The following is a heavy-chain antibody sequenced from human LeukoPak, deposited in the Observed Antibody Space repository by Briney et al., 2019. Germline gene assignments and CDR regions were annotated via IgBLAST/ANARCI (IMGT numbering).Heavy chain of an antibody. D-gene: IGHD6-13*01. Sequence: GGSLRLSCAASGFTFHDYAMHWVRQAPGKGLEWVSGISWNSGSIGYADSVKGRFTISRDNAKNSLYLQMNSLRAEDTALYYCAKSIGAAAARPDYDYWGQGTLVTVSS. V-gene: IGHV3-9*01. J-gene: IGHJ4*02. CDR2: ISWNSGSI. CDR3: AKSIGAAAARPDYDY. CDR1: GFTFHDYA.